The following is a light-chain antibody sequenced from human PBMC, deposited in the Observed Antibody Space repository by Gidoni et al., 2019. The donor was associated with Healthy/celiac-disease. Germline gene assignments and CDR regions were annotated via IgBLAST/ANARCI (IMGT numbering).Light chain of an antibody. CDR3: QQSYSTPLP. CDR1: QSISSY. J-gene: IGKJ1*01. V-gene: IGKV1-39*01. CDR2: AAS. Sequence: DIQRTQSPSSLSASVGDRVTITCRASQSISSYLNWYQQKPGKAPKLLIYAASSLQSGVPSSFSGSGSGTDFTLTISSLQPEDFATYYCQQSYSTPLPFGQGPKVEIK.